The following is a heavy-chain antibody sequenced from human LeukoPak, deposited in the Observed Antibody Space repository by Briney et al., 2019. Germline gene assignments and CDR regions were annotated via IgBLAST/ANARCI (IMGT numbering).Heavy chain of an antibody. D-gene: IGHD3-10*01. CDR2: INHSGST. J-gene: IGHJ4*02. CDR1: GGSFSGYY. Sequence: PSESLSLTCAVYGGSFSGYYWSWIRQPPGKGLEWIGEINHSGSTNYNPSLKSRVTISVDTSKNQFSLKLSSVTAADTAVYYCARGRGITMVPGERGLFDYWGQGTLVTVSS. CDR3: ARGRGITMVPGERGLFDY. V-gene: IGHV4-34*01.